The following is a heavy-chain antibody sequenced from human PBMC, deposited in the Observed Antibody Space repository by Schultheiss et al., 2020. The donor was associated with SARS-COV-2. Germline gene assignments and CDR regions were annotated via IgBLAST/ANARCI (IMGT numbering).Heavy chain of an antibody. CDR1: GGSFSGYY. V-gene: IGHV4-34*01. Sequence: SQTLSLTCAVYGGSFSGYYWSWIRQPPGKGLEWIGEINHSGSTNYNPSFKSRVTISVDTSKNQFSLKLSSVTAADTAVYYCARVPVMDYYDSSGYYYGYFQHWGQGTLVTVSS. D-gene: IGHD3-22*01. CDR2: INHSGST. CDR3: ARVPVMDYYDSSGYYYGYFQH. J-gene: IGHJ1*01.